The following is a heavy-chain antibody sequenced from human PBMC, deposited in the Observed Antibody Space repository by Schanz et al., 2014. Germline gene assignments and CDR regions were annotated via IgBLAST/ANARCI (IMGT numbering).Heavy chain of an antibody. CDR3: ARDLSSLIQGDV. V-gene: IGHV3-48*01. CDR2: ISSSSGTI. CDR1: GFGFDDYA. D-gene: IGHD2-2*01. Sequence: VQLVESGGGVVRPGGSLRLSCAASGFGFDDYAMSWVRQAPGKGLEWVSYISSSSGTIYYADSVKGRFTISRDNAKNLLYLQMNGLRAEDTAVYFCARDLSSLIQGDVWGKGTTVTVSS. J-gene: IGHJ6*04.